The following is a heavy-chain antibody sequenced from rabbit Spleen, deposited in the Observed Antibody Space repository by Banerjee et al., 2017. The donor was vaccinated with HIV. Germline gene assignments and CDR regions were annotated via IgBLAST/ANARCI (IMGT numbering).Heavy chain of an antibody. J-gene: IGHJ5*01. D-gene: IGHD2-1*01. V-gene: IGHV1S43*01. Sequence: QQQLEESGGGLVKPGGTLTLTCKASGIDFSSYYMSWVRQAPGKGLEWIGYIDPIFGSIYYASWVNGRFTISSHNAQNTLYLQLNSLTAADTATYFCVRLPYDDYDDQEWLDLWGQGTLVTVS. CDR1: GIDFSSYY. CDR2: IDPIFGSI. CDR3: VRLPYDDYDDQEWLDL.